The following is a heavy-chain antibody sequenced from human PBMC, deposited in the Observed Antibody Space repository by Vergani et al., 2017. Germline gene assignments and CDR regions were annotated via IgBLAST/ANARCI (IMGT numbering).Heavy chain of an antibody. V-gene: IGHV3-74*03. CDR1: GFSFNSYW. CDR3: ARDGHANVGFPYGDYVAY. D-gene: IGHD4-17*01. CDR2: IKSDGSIT. J-gene: IGHJ4*02. Sequence: DVHLAESGGGFFQPGGSLRLSCSASGFSFNSYWMHWVRQVPGKGLLWVSRIKSDGSITAYADSVKGRFTISRDNAKNSLYLQMNSVRAEDTAVYYCARDGHANVGFPYGDYVAYWGQGTLVTVSS.